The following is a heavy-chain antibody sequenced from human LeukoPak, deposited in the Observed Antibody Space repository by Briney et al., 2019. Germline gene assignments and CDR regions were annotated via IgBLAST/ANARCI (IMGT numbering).Heavy chain of an antibody. CDR2: IYTSGST. CDR1: GGSISSGSYY. V-gene: IGHV4-61*02. Sequence: PSQTLSLTCTVSGGSISSGSYYWSWIRQPAGKGLEWIGRIYTSGSTNYNPSLKSRVTISVDTSKNQFSLKLSSVTAADTAVYYCARAARSYYMDVWGKGTTVTVSS. CDR3: ARAARSYYMDV. J-gene: IGHJ6*03.